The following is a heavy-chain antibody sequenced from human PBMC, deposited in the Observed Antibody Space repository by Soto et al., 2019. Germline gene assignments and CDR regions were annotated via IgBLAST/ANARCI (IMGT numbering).Heavy chain of an antibody. Sequence: GGPLRLSCAASGFTFTRYSMNWVRQAPGKGLEWVSSISSTTNYIYYGDSMKGRFTISRDNAKNSLYLEMNSLRAEDTAVYYCARESEDLTSNFDYWGQGTLVTVSS. CDR1: GFTFTRYS. CDR2: ISSTTNYI. V-gene: IGHV3-21*06. CDR3: ARESEDLTSNFDY. J-gene: IGHJ4*02.